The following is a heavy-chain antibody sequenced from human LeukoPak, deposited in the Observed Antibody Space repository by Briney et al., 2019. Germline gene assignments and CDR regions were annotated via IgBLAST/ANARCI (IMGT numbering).Heavy chain of an antibody. CDR1: GFTFGSYA. D-gene: IGHD6-13*01. CDR3: AKGTTTRAGTFDY. Sequence: PGGSLRLSCAASGFTFGSYAMSWVRQAPGKGLEWVSSISGSGGSSYYADSVKGRFTISRDNSKSTLSLQMDSLRAEDTAVYYCAKGTTTRAGTFDYWGQGTLVTVSS. CDR2: ISGSGGSS. V-gene: IGHV3-23*01. J-gene: IGHJ4*02.